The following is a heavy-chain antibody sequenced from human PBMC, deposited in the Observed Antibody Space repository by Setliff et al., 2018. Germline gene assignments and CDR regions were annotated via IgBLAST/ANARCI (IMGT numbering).Heavy chain of an antibody. CDR2: INHSGST. J-gene: IGHJ5*02. V-gene: IGHV4-38-2*02. CDR3: ARDFGDYGLDP. CDR1: GYSISSGYY. Sequence: SETLSLTCTVSGYSISSGYYWIWIRQPPGKGLEWIGEINHSGSTNYNPSLKSRVTISVDTSKNQFSLKLSSVTAADTAVYYCARDFGDYGLDPWGQGTLVTVSS. D-gene: IGHD4-17*01.